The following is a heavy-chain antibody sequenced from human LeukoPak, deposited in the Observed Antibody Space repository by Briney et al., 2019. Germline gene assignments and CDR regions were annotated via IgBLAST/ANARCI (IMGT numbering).Heavy chain of an antibody. CDR1: GLTFSIYA. CDR3: AKEAGGIAVAGLAY. CDR2: ISGSGGFT. Sequence: GGSLRLSCAASGLTFSIYALDWVRQAPGKGLEWVSAISGSGGFTYYADSVKGRFTISRDNSKNTLYLQMNSLRAEDTAVYYCAKEAGGIAVAGLAYWGQGSLVTVSS. D-gene: IGHD6-19*01. V-gene: IGHV3-23*01. J-gene: IGHJ4*02.